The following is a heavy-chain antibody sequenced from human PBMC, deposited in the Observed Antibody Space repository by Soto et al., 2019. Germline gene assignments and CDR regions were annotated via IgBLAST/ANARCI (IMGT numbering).Heavy chain of an antibody. Sequence: QVQLVESGGGVVQPGRSLRLSCAASGFTFSSYGMHWVRQAPGKGLEWVAVISYDGSNKYYADSVKGRFTISRDNSKNTLYLQMNSLRAEDTAVYYCANGPASVLVPAAMNYFYGMDVWGQGTTVTVSS. CDR2: ISYDGSNK. J-gene: IGHJ6*02. CDR1: GFTFSSYG. CDR3: ANGPASVLVPAAMNYFYGMDV. D-gene: IGHD2-2*01. V-gene: IGHV3-30*18.